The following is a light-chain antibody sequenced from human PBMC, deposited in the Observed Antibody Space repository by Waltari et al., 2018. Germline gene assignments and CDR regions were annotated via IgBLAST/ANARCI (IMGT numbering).Light chain of an antibody. CDR3: QVWDDTRDQPV. CDR1: NIRDKT. V-gene: IGLV3-21*03. J-gene: IGLJ2*01. CDR2: DST. Sequence: SYVLTQPPSVSVAPGKTARISCAGQNIRDKTVYGYQQKPGQAPVVVFYDSTVRPSGAPDRFSGSDPATLTIARVEAGDEADYYCQVWDDTRDQPVFGGGTRLTVL.